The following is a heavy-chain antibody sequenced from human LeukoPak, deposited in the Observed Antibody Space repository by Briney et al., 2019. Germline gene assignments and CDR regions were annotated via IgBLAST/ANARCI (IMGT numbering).Heavy chain of an antibody. D-gene: IGHD5-12*01. V-gene: IGHV4-38-2*02. CDR1: GYSISSGYL. CDR2: IDGSGSS. Sequence: PSETLSLTCTVSGYSISSGYLWGWIRQPPGKGLEWIGSIDGSGSSYYNPSLKSRVTISVDTSKNHFSLKLSSVTAADTAVYYCARGPFEWLRGSYFDSWGQGTLVTVSS. CDR3: ARGPFEWLRGSYFDS. J-gene: IGHJ4*02.